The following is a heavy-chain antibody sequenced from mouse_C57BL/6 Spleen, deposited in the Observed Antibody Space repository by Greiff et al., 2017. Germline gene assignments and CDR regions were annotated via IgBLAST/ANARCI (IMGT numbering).Heavy chain of an antibody. CDR3: ARVDYGCAAD. Sequence: EVKLVESGPGMVKPSQSLSLTCTVTGYSITSGYDWHWIRHFPGNKLEWMGYISYSGSTNYNPSPKSRIPITHDTSKNHFFLKLNSETTEDTATYYGARVDYGCAADWGQGTLVTVSA. J-gene: IGHJ3*01. CDR1: GYSITSGYD. V-gene: IGHV3-1*01. D-gene: IGHD1-1*01. CDR2: ISYSGST.